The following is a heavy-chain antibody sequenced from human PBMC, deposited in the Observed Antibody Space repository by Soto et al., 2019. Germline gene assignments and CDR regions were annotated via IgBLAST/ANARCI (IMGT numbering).Heavy chain of an antibody. CDR1: GGSISSSSYY. Sequence: QLQLQESGPGLVKPSETLSLTCTVSGGSISSSSYYWGWIRQPPGKGLDWIGSIYYSGSTYYNPSLKSRVTISVDTSKHQFSLKLSSVTAADTAVYYCARGLTYYYGSGTNTYYFDYWGQGTLVTVSS. D-gene: IGHD3-10*01. CDR3: ARGLTYYYGSGTNTYYFDY. CDR2: IYYSGST. V-gene: IGHV4-39*01. J-gene: IGHJ4*02.